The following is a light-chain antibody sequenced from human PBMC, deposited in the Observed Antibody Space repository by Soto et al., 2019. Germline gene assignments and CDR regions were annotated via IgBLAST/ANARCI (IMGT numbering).Light chain of an antibody. V-gene: IGLV1-40*01. CDR3: QSYDRRLRASV. Sequence: QSVLTQPPSVSGAPGQRVTISCTGSSSNTGAGSDVHWYQHVPGTAPKLLIYSNYRRPSGVPDRFSGSRSGTSASLAITGLQAEDEADYYCQSYDRRLRASVFDGGTKLTVL. CDR1: SSNTGAGSD. J-gene: IGLJ2*01. CDR2: SNY.